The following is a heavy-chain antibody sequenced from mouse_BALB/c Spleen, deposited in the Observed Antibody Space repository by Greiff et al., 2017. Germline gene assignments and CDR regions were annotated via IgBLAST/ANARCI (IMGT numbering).Heavy chain of an antibody. CDR3: VRQHGGDY. CDR1: GFTFNTYA. J-gene: IGHJ4*01. D-gene: IGHD1-2*01. Sequence: EVMLVESGGGLVQPKGSLKLSCAASGFTFNTYAMNWVRQAPGKGLEWVARIRSKSNNYATYYADSVKDRFTISRDDSQSMLYLQMNNLKTEDTAMYYCVRQHGGDYWGQGTSVTVSS. V-gene: IGHV10-1*02. CDR2: IRSKSNNYAT.